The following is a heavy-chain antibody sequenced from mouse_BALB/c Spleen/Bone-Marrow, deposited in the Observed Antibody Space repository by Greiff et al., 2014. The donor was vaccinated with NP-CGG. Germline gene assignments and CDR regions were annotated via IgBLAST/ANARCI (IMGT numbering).Heavy chain of an antibody. CDR2: FYPGSGSV. CDR1: GYTFNVYN. V-gene: IGHV1-62-2*01. D-gene: IGHD3-3*01. CDR3: ARHEGGDLFVY. Sequence: QVQLQQSGAELVKPGASVKVSCKASGYTFNVYNIHWVKQRSGQGLEWIGWFYPGSGSVKYNEKFKDKATLTADKSSSTVYMGLSRLTSEDSAVYFCARHEGGDLFVYWGQGALVTVSA. J-gene: IGHJ3*01.